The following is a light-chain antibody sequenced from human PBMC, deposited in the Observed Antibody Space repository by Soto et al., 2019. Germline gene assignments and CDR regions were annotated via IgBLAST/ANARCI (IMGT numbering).Light chain of an antibody. CDR3: QQRSTWPGIT. CDR1: QSVSNY. V-gene: IGKV3-11*01. J-gene: IGKJ4*01. CDR2: GAS. Sequence: EIVLTQSPATLSLSPGERATLSCRTSQSVSNYLAWYQEKPGQAPRLLIYGASNRATGIPARFSGSGSGTDFTLTISGLEPEDFAIYYCQQRSTWPGITFGGGTKVDIK.